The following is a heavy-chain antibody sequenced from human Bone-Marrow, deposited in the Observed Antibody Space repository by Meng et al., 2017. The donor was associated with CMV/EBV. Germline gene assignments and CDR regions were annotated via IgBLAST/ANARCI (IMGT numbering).Heavy chain of an antibody. Sequence: ASVKVSCKASGYTFTGYYMHWVRRAPGQGLEWMGWINPNSGGTNYAQKFQGRVTMTRDTSISTAYMELSRLRSDDTAVYYCARGGAIVVVPAAIHGMDVWGQGTTVTVSS. V-gene: IGHV1-2*02. CDR2: INPNSGGT. CDR1: GYTFTGYY. J-gene: IGHJ6*02. CDR3: ARGGAIVVVPAAIHGMDV. D-gene: IGHD2-2*02.